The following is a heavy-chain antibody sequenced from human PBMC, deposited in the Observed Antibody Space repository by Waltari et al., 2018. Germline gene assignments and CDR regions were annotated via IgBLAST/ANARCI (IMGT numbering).Heavy chain of an antibody. J-gene: IGHJ4*02. CDR2: IIPILGIA. CDR1: EGTFSSYT. V-gene: IGHV1-69*02. CDR3: ARGSGGAYSSSWYEHDY. D-gene: IGHD6-13*01. Sequence: QVQLVQSGSEVKKPGSSVTVSCTASEGTFSSYTSIWVRQAPRQGLEWMGRIIPILGIANDAQKFQGRVTITADKSTSTAYMELSSLRSEDTAVYYCARGSGGAYSSSWYEHDYWGQGTLVTVSS.